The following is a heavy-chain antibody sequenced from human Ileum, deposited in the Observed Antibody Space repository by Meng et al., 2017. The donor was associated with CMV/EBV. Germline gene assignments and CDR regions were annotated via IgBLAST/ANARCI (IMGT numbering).Heavy chain of an antibody. CDR1: GASFSGYY. Sequence: CAGYGASFSGYYWSWIRQPPGKGLEWIGEINHSGNTNYNPSLKSRVTISVDTSKNQFSLRLNSVTAADTAVYYCATNSSGWYGYFDPWGQGTLVTVSS. CDR2: INHSGNT. J-gene: IGHJ5*02. CDR3: ATNSSGWYGYFDP. V-gene: IGHV4-34*01. D-gene: IGHD6-19*01.